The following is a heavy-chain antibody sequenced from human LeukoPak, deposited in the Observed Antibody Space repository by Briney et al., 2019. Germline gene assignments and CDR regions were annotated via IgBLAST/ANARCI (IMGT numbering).Heavy chain of an antibody. D-gene: IGHD3-10*01. CDR2: INHSGST. Sequence: SETLSLTCAVYGGSFSGYYWSWIRQPPGKGLEWMGEINHSGSTNYNPSLKSRVTISVDTSKNQFSLKLSSVTAADTAVYYCARGHWGLWFGEYYFDYWGRGTLVTVSS. V-gene: IGHV4-34*01. CDR3: ARGHWGLWFGEYYFDY. J-gene: IGHJ4*02. CDR1: GGSFSGYY.